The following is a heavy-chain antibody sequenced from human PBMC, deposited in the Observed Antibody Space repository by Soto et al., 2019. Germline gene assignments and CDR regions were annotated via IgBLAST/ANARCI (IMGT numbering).Heavy chain of an antibody. CDR1: GSSFIDYG. D-gene: IGHD3-16*02. Sequence: QFHLVQAGVEVKKPGASVKVSCKTSGSSFIDYGISWMRQATGQGLGWLAWINHLNGNPQSAQNLQGRLTVTTDTSTAAVFMELRSLTADAAALERGARKHYRHGPADLCGRGTVV. V-gene: IGHV1-18*01. CDR3: ARKHYRHGPADL. CDR2: INHLNGNP. J-gene: IGHJ3*01.